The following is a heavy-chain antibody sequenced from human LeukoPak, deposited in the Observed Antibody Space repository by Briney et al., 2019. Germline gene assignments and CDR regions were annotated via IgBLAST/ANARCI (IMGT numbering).Heavy chain of an antibody. Sequence: GGSLRLSCAASGFTFSNSAMNWVRQAPGKGLEWVAVISYDGNNKYYSDSVKGRFTISRDNSKNTLYLQMNSLGAEDTAVYYCAKDMYYRGSGSYFNVDYWGQGTLVTVSS. J-gene: IGHJ4*02. V-gene: IGHV3-30*18. D-gene: IGHD3-10*01. CDR2: ISYDGNNK. CDR1: GFTFSNSA. CDR3: AKDMYYRGSGSYFNVDY.